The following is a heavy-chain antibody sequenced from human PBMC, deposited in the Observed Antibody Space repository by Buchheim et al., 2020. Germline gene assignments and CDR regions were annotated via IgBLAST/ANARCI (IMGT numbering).Heavy chain of an antibody. CDR1: GFTFSNYA. D-gene: IGHD6-19*01. V-gene: IGHV3-23*01. CDR3: ARDVPSGWFKGTFDY. CDR2: IHGSGDAT. J-gene: IGHJ4*02. Sequence: EVQLLDSGGDLVQPGGSLRLSCAASGFTFSNYAMSWVRQAPGKGLDWVSTIHGSGDATSYADSVKGRFTISRDNSKNSLYLQMNSLRAEDTAVYYCARDVPSGWFKGTFDYWGQGTL.